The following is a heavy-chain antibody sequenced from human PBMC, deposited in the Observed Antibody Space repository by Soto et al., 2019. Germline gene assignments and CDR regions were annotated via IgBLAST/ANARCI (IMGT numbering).Heavy chain of an antibody. CDR1: GFTFGSYG. J-gene: IGHJ4*02. Sequence: PGGSLRLSCAASGFTFGSYGMHWVRQAPGKGLEWVAVIWYDGSNKYYADSVKGRFTISRDNSKNTLYLQMNSLRAEDTAVYYCAKHAAAAAPDYWGQGTLVTVSS. CDR2: IWYDGSNK. CDR3: AKHAAAAAPDY. D-gene: IGHD6-13*01. V-gene: IGHV3-33*06.